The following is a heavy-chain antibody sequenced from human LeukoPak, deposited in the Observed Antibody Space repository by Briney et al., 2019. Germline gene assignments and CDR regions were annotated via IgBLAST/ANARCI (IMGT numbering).Heavy chain of an antibody. J-gene: IGHJ5*02. CDR2: IYYSGST. CDR1: GGSISSSSYY. CDR3: ARGAVVVVPAATWFDP. D-gene: IGHD2-2*01. Sequence: SETLSLTCTVSGGSISSSSYYWGWIRQPPGKGLEWIGSIYYSGSTYYNPSLKSRVTISVDTSKNQFSLKLSSVTAADTAVYYCARGAVVVVPAATWFDPWGQGTLVTVSS. V-gene: IGHV4-39*01.